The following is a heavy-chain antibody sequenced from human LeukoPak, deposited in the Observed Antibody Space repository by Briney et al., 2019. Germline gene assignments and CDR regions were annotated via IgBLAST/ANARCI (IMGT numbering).Heavy chain of an antibody. D-gene: IGHD6-13*01. CDR2: INHSGST. V-gene: IGHV4-34*01. CDR3: ARGHIAAAGTIDY. CDR1: GGSFSGYY. J-gene: IGHJ4*02. Sequence: SETLSLTCAVYGGSFSGYYWSWIRQPPGKGLEWIGEINHSGSTNYNPSLKSRVTISVDTSKNQFSLKLSSVTAADTAVYYCARGHIAAAGTIDYWGQGTLVTVSS.